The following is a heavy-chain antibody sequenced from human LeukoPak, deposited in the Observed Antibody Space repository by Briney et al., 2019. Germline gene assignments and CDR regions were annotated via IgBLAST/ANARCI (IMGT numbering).Heavy chain of an antibody. Sequence: PGGSLRLSCAASGFTFSSYAMSWVRQAPGKGLEWVSAISGSGGSTYYADSVKGRFTISRDNSKNTLYLQMNSLRAEDAAVYYCAKVMGYYYDSSGYYWFDYWGQGTLVTVSS. V-gene: IGHV3-23*01. D-gene: IGHD3-22*01. CDR1: GFTFSSYA. CDR2: ISGSGGST. CDR3: AKVMGYYYDSSGYYWFDY. J-gene: IGHJ4*02.